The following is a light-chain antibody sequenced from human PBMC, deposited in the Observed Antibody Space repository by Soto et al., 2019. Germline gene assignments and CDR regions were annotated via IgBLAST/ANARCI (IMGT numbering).Light chain of an antibody. CDR1: QSISSY. CDR3: QQSYSTPLG. V-gene: IGKV1-39*01. J-gene: IGKJ5*01. Sequence: DIQMIQSPSSLSASVGDRVTITCRASQSISSYLNWYQQKPGKAPKLLISAASSLQSGVPSRFSGGGSGTDFTLTISCLQPEDFATYYCQQSYSTPLGFGQGTRLEIK. CDR2: AAS.